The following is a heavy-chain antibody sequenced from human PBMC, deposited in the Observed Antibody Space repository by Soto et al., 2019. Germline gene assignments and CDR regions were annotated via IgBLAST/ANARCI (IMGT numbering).Heavy chain of an antibody. J-gene: IGHJ5*02. CDR1: GFTFSSYS. Sequence: GGSLRLSCAASGFTFSSYSMNWVRQAPGKGLEWVSSISSSSSYIYYADSVKGRFTISRDNAKNSLYLQMNSPRAEDTAVYYCAREPTYYDYIWGSYRNGRSPNRFDPWGQGTLVTVSS. D-gene: IGHD3-16*02. CDR3: AREPTYYDYIWGSYRNGRSPNRFDP. CDR2: ISSSSSYI. V-gene: IGHV3-21*01.